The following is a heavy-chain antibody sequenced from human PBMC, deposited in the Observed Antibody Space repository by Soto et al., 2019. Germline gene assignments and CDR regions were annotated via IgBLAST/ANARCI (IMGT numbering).Heavy chain of an antibody. Sequence: GGSLRLSWAASGFTFSSFAMHWVRQAPGKGLEWVAVISYDGSNKYYADSVKGRFTISRDNSKNTLYLQMNSLRAEDTAVYYCARDISSSETDYYYYGMDVWGQGTTVTGTS. CDR3: ARDISSSETDYYYYGMDV. CDR1: GFTFSSFA. V-gene: IGHV3-30-3*01. CDR2: ISYDGSNK. J-gene: IGHJ6*02. D-gene: IGHD6-6*01.